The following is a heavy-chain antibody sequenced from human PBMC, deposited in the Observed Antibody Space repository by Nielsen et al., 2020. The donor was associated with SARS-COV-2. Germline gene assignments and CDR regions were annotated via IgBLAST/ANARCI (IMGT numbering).Heavy chain of an antibody. D-gene: IGHD3-9*01. J-gene: IGHJ6*02. Sequence: GESLKISCAASGFTFSSYGMHWVRQAPGKGLEWVAVISYDGSNKYYADSVKGRFTISRDNSKNTLYLQMNSLRAEDTAVYYCAKDPTYYDILTGYFGQANYYYYYGMDVWGQGTTVTVSS. CDR2: ISYDGSNK. CDR3: AKDPTYYDILTGYFGQANYYYYYGMDV. CDR1: GFTFSSYG. V-gene: IGHV3-30*18.